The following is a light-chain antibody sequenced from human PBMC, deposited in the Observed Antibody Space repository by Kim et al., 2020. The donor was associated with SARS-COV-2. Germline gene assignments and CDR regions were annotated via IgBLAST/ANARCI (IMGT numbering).Light chain of an antibody. Sequence: SYELTQPPSVSVAPGKTARITCGGNNIGSKSVHWYQQKPGQAPVVVIYYDSDRPSGIPERFSGSNSWNTATLTISRVEAGDEADYYCQVWDSSSDHPVFGGGTQLTVL. CDR2: YDS. CDR3: QVWDSSSDHPV. J-gene: IGLJ2*01. CDR1: NIGSKS. V-gene: IGLV3-21*04.